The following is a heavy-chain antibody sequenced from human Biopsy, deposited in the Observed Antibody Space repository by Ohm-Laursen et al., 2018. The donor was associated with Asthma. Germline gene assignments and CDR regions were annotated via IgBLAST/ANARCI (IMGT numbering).Heavy chain of an antibody. CDR3: ARAVDYSHYYGIDV. D-gene: IGHD3-10*01. J-gene: IGHJ6*02. V-gene: IGHV1-18*01. CDR1: GYTFNSAG. CDR2: ISVYNGNT. Sequence: ASVKVSCKPSGYTFNSAGITWLRQAPGQGLGWMGWISVYNGNTKVAQKLQDRVTMITDTSTSTAYMELRSLRSDDTAVYFCARAVDYSHYYGIDVWGQGTTVTVS.